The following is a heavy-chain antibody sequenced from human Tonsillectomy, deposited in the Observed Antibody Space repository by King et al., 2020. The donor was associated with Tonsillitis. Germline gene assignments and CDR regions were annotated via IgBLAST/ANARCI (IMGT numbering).Heavy chain of an antibody. CDR2: IYYSGST. CDR3: ARGGWYYDSSGYLGFDP. Sequence: QLQESGPGLVKPSETLSLTCTVSGGSISSYYWSWIRQPPGKGLEWIGYIYYSGSTNYNPSLKRRVTISVDTSKNQFSLKLSSVTAADTAVYYCARGGWYYDSSGYLGFDPWGQGTLVTVSS. J-gene: IGHJ5*02. D-gene: IGHD3-22*01. V-gene: IGHV4-59*01. CDR1: GGSISSYY.